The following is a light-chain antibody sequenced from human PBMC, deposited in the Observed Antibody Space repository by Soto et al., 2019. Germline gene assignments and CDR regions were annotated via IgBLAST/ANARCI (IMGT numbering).Light chain of an antibody. V-gene: IGKV3-11*01. CDR2: DAF. Sequence: EIVLTQSPATLSLSPGERANLSCRASQSVSSYLAWYQQKPGQAPRLLIYDAFNMATGIPARFSGSGSGTDFTLTLSSLEPKDFAVYYCQQHSNFPTFVGGTKVEIK. CDR1: QSVSSY. CDR3: QQHSNFPT. J-gene: IGKJ4*01.